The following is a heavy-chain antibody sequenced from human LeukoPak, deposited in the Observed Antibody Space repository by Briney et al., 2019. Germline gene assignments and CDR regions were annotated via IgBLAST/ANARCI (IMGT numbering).Heavy chain of an antibody. Sequence: ASVKVSCKASGYTFTDYYMHWVLQAPGQGLEWMGWINPNSGGTNYAQKFQGRVTMTRDTSINTAYMELSSLRSDDTAVYYCARGYSYGPYWGQGTLVTVSS. V-gene: IGHV1-2*02. CDR1: GYTFTDYY. CDR2: INPNSGGT. J-gene: IGHJ4*02. D-gene: IGHD5-18*01. CDR3: ARGYSYGPY.